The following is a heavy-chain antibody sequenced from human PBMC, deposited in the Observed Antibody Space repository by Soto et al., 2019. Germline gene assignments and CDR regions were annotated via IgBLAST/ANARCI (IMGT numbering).Heavy chain of an antibody. J-gene: IGHJ5*02. V-gene: IGHV4-30-4*01. CDR1: DGYINSVSNY. D-gene: IGHD3-3*01. Sequence: TRSVGDGYINSVSNYRSRKKKQPGKGRDCLPYIFYPGSTYYNPSLRIRITISIDTSKNRFSLKLTSVTAADTAVYYCASFPFSSFGVAVPPVGCFAPWGHGTLVTVSS. CDR3: ASFPFSSFGVAVPPVGCFAP. CDR2: IFYPGST.